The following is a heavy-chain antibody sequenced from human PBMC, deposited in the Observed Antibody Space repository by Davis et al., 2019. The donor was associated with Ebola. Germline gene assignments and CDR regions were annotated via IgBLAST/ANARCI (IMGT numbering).Heavy chain of an antibody. CDR1: GGSFSGYY. J-gene: IGHJ6*02. CDR2: INHSGST. V-gene: IGHV4-34*01. Sequence: MPSETLSLTCAVYGGSFSGYYWSWIRQPPGKGLEWIGEINHSGSTNYNPSLKSRVTISVDTSKNQFSLKLSSVTAADTAVYYCARHGYERRSYGHYYYYGMDVWGQGTTVTVSS. CDR3: ARHGYERRSYGHYYYYGMDV. D-gene: IGHD5-18*01.